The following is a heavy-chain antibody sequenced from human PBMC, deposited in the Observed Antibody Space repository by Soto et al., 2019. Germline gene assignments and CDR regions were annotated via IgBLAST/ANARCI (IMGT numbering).Heavy chain of an antibody. CDR2: ISSSGSTI. CDR3: ATTYYYDSSGYYYSAPGGFDI. V-gene: IGHV3-48*03. J-gene: IGHJ3*02. D-gene: IGHD3-22*01. CDR1: GFTFSSYE. Sequence: LRLSCAASGFTFSSYEMNWVRQAPGKGLEWVSYISSSGSTIYYADSVKGRFTISRDNAKSSLYLQMNSLRAEDTAVYYCATTYYYDSSGYYYSAPGGFDIWGQGTMVTVSS.